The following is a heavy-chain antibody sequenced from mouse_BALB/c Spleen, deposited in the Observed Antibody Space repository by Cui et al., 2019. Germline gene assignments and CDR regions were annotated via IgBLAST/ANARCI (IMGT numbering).Heavy chain of an antibody. CDR3: ARYDYYGSSYFDY. Sequence: QLELQQPGAEAVMQGSCVKLSCKASGYTFTSYWMHWVKQRPGRGLEWSGRIDPNSGGTKYNEKFKSKATLTVDKPSSTAYMQLSSLTSEDSAVYYCARYDYYGSSYFDYWGQGTTLTVSS. D-gene: IGHD1-1*01. J-gene: IGHJ2*01. CDR2: IDPNSGGT. CDR1: GYTFTSYW. V-gene: IGHV1-72*01.